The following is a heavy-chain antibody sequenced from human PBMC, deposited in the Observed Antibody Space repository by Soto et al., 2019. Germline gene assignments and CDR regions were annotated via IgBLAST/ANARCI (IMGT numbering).Heavy chain of an antibody. V-gene: IGHV1-18*01. CDR3: ARRGVTMVRGVIMWFDP. Sequence: ASVKVSCKASGYTFTSYGISWVRQAPGQGLEWMGWISAYNGNTNYAQKLQGRVTMTTDTSTSTAYMELRSLRSDDTAVYYCARRGVTMVRGVIMWFDPWGQGTLVTVSS. D-gene: IGHD3-10*01. CDR1: GYTFTSYG. J-gene: IGHJ5*02. CDR2: ISAYNGNT.